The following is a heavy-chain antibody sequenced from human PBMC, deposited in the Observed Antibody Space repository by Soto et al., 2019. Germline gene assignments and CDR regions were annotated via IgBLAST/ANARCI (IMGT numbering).Heavy chain of an antibody. V-gene: IGHV4-30-4*01. Sequence: SETLSLTCTVSGGSISSADYYWWWLRQPPGKGQECMGHIYYSGSTYYTSSLKTRLTLSVDTSMNQSSLKLSSVTAANTAVYYGAHEALSYTNAICDYLSGMDVWGQGTLVTVSS. CDR2: IYYSGST. D-gene: IGHD2-8*01. CDR3: AHEALSYTNAICDYLSGMDV. J-gene: IGHJ6*02. CDR1: GGSISSADYY.